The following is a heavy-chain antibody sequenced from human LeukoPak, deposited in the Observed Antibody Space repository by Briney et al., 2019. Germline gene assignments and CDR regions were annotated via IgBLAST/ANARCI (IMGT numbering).Heavy chain of an antibody. V-gene: IGHV3-48*04. CDR2: ISIGSDTI. CDR1: GFTFSRHN. J-gene: IGHJ4*02. D-gene: IGHD6-13*01. Sequence: RPGGSLRLSCAASGFTFSRHNMNWVRQAPGKGLEGVSYISIGSDTIYYAHSVRAPFTISRDNPKNSLYLQMNSLRAEDTAVYYCVKGIVAAGGTVFDSWGQGIPVTVSS. CDR3: VKGIVAAGGTVFDS.